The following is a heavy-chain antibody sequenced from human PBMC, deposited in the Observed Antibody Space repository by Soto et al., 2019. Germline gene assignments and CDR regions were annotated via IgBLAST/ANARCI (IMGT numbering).Heavy chain of an antibody. CDR1: GFTFSDYP. Sequence: QVQLVESGGGVVQPGRSLSLSCAASGFTFSDYPMHWVRQAPGKGLEWVAVISYDGRVKYYVDSVKGRFTISRDDSKNTLYLQMKGLRVDDTAVYYCARDFIVGAPDYFDYWGQGTLVTVSS. V-gene: IGHV3-30*04. CDR2: ISYDGRVK. CDR3: ARDFIVGAPDYFDY. J-gene: IGHJ4*02. D-gene: IGHD1-26*01.